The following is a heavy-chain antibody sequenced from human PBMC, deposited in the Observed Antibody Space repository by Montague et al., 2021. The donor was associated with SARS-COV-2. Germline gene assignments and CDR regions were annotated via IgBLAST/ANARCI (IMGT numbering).Heavy chain of an antibody. V-gene: IGHV4-34*01. D-gene: IGHD2-2*01. CDR1: GGSFSGYN. CDR3: TREGYQFLWSDYCYSGMDV. CDR2: VNPISTT. Sequence: SETLSLTCTVSGGSFSGYNCRWIRHRQRPGPEWVCDVNPISTTNYNSTLKSRVTITIYTSTNQFSLSLSPVTAAATAVDYCTREGYQFLWSDYCYSGMDVWGQGTTVTVSS. J-gene: IGHJ6*02.